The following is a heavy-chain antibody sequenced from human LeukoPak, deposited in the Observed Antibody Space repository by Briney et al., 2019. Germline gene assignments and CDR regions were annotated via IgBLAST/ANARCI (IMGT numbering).Heavy chain of an antibody. J-gene: IGHJ4*02. Sequence: ASVKVSCKASGYTFTSYYMHWVRQAPGQGLEWMGIINPSGGSTSYAQKFQGRVTMTRDMSTSTVYMELSSLRSEDTAVYYYARAAYCSGGSCHFDYWGQGTLVTVSS. V-gene: IGHV1-46*01. CDR2: INPSGGST. CDR3: ARAAYCSGGSCHFDY. CDR1: GYTFTSYY. D-gene: IGHD2-15*01.